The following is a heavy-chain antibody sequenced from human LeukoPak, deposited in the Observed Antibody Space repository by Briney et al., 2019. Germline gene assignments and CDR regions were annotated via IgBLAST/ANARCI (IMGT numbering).Heavy chain of an antibody. CDR2: LSGDGGTT. Sequence: GGSLRLSCAASAFTFSSHWMYWVRQAPGKELVWVARLSGDGGTTRHADSVKGRFTISRDNAKNTLYLQMNSLGVEDTVLYYCARGIASSRSVAIDLWGQGTLVAVSS. V-gene: IGHV3-74*01. CDR3: ARGIASSRSVAIDL. CDR1: AFTFSSHW. J-gene: IGHJ4*02. D-gene: IGHD6-13*01.